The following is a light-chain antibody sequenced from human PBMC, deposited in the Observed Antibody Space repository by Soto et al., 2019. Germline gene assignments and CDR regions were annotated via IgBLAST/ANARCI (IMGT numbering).Light chain of an antibody. CDR3: CSYAGSITYV. J-gene: IGLJ1*01. Sequence: ALTQPPSVAGSPGQSIAISCTGTSSDVGTYNLVSWYQQRPGKAPKLMIYEGSKRPSGVSNRFSGSKSGNTASLTISGLQAEDEADYYCCSYAGSITYVFGTGTKVTVL. V-gene: IGLV2-23*01. CDR2: EGS. CDR1: SSDVGTYNL.